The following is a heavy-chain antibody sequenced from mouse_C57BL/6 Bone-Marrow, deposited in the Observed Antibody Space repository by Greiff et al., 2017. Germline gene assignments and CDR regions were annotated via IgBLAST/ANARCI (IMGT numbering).Heavy chain of an antibody. CDR1: GYAFTNYL. CDR2: INPGSGGT. D-gene: IGHD1-1*01. J-gene: IGHJ4*01. V-gene: IGHV1-54*01. Sequence: QVQLQQSGAELVRPGTSVKVSCKASGYAFTNYLIEWVKQRPGQGLEWIGVINPGSGGTNYNEKFKGKATLTAVKSSSTAYMQFSCLTSEDSAVYFCAGGYYGSSSYYYAMDYWGQGTSVTVSS. CDR3: AGGYYGSSSYYYAMDY.